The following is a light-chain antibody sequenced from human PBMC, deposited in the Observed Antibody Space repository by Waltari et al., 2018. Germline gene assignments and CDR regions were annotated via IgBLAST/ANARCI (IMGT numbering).Light chain of an antibody. V-gene: IGKV3-11*01. CDR1: HSVSRY. CDR2: DAS. J-gene: IGKJ4*01. Sequence: EIVLTQSPATLSLSPGERATLSCSASHSVSRYLARYQQRPGQAPRLIIFDASFRATGIPARFSGSGSETDFTLTSSSLEPEDCAVYYCQQRSNWPLTFGGGTKVEIK. CDR3: QQRSNWPLT.